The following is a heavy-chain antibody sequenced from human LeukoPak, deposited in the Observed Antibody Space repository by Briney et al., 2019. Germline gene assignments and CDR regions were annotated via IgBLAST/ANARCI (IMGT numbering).Heavy chain of an antibody. Sequence: PGGSLRLSCAASGFTFSSYAMSWVRQAPGKGLEWVSLISGSGGSTYYADSVKGRFTISRDNFKDTLYLQMNSLRAEDTAVFYCAKDRDDYVWGSYLGAFDIWGQGTMVTVSS. CDR3: AKDRDDYVWGSYLGAFDI. D-gene: IGHD3-16*01. CDR1: GFTFSSYA. CDR2: ISGSGGST. J-gene: IGHJ3*02. V-gene: IGHV3-23*01.